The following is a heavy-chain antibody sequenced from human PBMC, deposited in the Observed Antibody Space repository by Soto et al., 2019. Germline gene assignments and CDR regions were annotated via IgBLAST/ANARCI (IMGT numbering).Heavy chain of an antibody. J-gene: IGHJ4*02. CDR3: ARAIGADFLDY. CDR2: ISDNGANT. V-gene: IGHV3-23*01. CDR1: GFTFSSYA. Sequence: GGSLRFSCAASGFTFSSYAMSWVRQAPGKGLEWVSAISDNGANTFIGDSMKDHFDISRDNSKNTVFLHLSTVRAEDTAIYYCARAIGADFLDYWGQGTPVTVSS. D-gene: IGHD6-25*01.